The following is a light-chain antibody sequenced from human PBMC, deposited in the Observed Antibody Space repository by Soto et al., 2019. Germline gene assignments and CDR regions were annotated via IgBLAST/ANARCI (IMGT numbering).Light chain of an antibody. CDR1: QYINTR. CDR3: QQYRRSPIT. Sequence: MVLAQSRPTRCSFPGDRVTLCWRASQYINTRLAWFQQKPGQAPRLLIYTASSRATGIPDRFTGSGSGPAFRLTITTLATEDFAVYACQQYRRSPITFGQGTRLEIK. V-gene: IGKV3-20*01. J-gene: IGKJ5*01. CDR2: TAS.